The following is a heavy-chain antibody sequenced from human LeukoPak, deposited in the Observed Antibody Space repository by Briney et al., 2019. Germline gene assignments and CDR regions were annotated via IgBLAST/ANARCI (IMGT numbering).Heavy chain of an antibody. Sequence: GGSLRLSCAASGFTFSSYAMSWVRQAPGKGLEWVSAISGSGGSTYYADSVRGRFTISRDNSKNTLYLQMNSLRAEDTAVYYCAKDPRGNCSGTSCNTNYYFDYWGQGTLVTVSS. CDR3: AKDPRGNCSGTSCNTNYYFDY. CDR1: GFTFSSYA. J-gene: IGHJ4*02. CDR2: ISGSGGST. D-gene: IGHD2-2*01. V-gene: IGHV3-23*01.